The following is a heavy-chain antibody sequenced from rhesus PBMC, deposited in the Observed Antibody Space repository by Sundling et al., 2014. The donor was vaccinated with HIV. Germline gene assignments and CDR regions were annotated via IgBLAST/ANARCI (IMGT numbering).Heavy chain of an antibody. CDR1: GGSISGDYY. J-gene: IGHJ4*01. V-gene: IGHV4-106*01. CDR3: AIAPTDVTLDY. D-gene: IGHD3-3*01. Sequence: QIQLQESGPGLVKPSETLSFTCAVSGGSISGDYYWSWIRQPPGKGLEWIGYIYGSGSSTNYNPSLKSRVTISTDTSKNQFSLKLRSVTAADTAVYYCAIAPTDVTLDYWGQGVLVTVSS. CDR2: IYGSGSST.